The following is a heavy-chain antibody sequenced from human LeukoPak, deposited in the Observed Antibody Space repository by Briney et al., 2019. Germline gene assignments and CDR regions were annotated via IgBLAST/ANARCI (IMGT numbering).Heavy chain of an antibody. V-gene: IGHV4-34*01. Sequence: SETLSLTCAVYGGSFSGYYWSWIRRPPGKGLEWIGEINHSGSTNYNPSLKSRVTISVDTSKNQFSLSLNSVTAADTAVYYCVRCGSYCLDYWGQGTLVTVSS. CDR1: GGSFSGYY. CDR2: INHSGST. D-gene: IGHD1-26*01. J-gene: IGHJ4*02. CDR3: VRCGSYCLDY.